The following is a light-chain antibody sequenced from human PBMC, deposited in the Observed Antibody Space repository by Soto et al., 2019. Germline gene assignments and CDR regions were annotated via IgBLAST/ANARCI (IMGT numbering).Light chain of an antibody. V-gene: IGKV3-20*01. CDR3: QQYGSSRT. CDR2: GAS. J-gene: IGKJ1*01. CDR1: QSVSSSY. Sequence: EIVFTQSPATLSLSPGERATLSCRASQSVSSSYLAWYQQKPGQAPRLLIYGASSRATGIPDRFSGSGSGTDFTLTISRLEPEDFAVYYCQQYGSSRTFGQGTKVDIK.